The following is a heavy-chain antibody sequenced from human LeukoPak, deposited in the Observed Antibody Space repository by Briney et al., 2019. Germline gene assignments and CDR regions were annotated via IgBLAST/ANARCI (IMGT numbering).Heavy chain of an antibody. CDR2: IIPIFGTA. CDR1: GGTFSSYA. D-gene: IGHD2-2*01. CDR3: ASGGVSDIVVVPAAGNYFDY. V-gene: IGHV1-69*06. Sequence: VASVKVSCKASGGTFSSYAISWVRQAPGQGLEWMGGIIPIFGTANYAQKFQGGVTITADKSTSTAYMELSSLRSEDTAVYYCASGGVSDIVVVPAAGNYFDYWGQGTLVTVSS. J-gene: IGHJ4*02.